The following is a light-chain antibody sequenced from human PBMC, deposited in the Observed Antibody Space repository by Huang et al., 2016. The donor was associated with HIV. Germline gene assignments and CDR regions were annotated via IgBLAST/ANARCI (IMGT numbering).Light chain of an antibody. Sequence: EIVMTQSPATLSVSPGERATLSCRASHSVSSNLAWYQQKPGQSPRLLIYGASTRATAIAARFSASWSGTEFTLTISSLQSEDFAIYYCLQYNTWPRFGQGTKVEIK. CDR2: GAS. J-gene: IGKJ1*01. CDR3: LQYNTWPR. V-gene: IGKV3-15*01. CDR1: HSVSSN.